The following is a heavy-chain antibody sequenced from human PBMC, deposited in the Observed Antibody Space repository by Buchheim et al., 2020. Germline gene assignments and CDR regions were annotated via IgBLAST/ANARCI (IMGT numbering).Heavy chain of an antibody. J-gene: IGHJ6*02. Sequence: QVQLQESGPGLVKPSQTLSLTCTVSGGSISSGSYYWSWIRQPAGKGLEWIGRIYTSGSTNYNPSLKSRVTLSVDTSKNQFSLKLSSVTAADTAVYYCARDRYCSSTSCWFPMDVWGQGTT. CDR1: GGSISSGSYY. CDR3: ARDRYCSSTSCWFPMDV. D-gene: IGHD2-2*01. CDR2: IYTSGST. V-gene: IGHV4-61*02.